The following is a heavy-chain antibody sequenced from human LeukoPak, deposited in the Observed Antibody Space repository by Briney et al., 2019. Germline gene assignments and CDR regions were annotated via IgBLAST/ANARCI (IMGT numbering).Heavy chain of an antibody. CDR2: IKQDGSEK. CDR3: ARHVRFEGVDY. CDR1: GFIFSSYW. D-gene: IGHD3-3*01. Sequence: PGGSLRLSCAASGFIFSSYWMSWVRQAPGQGLEWVANIKQDGSEKYYVDSVKGRFTISRDNAKNSLFLQMNSLRAEDTAVYYCARHVRFEGVDYWGQGTLVTVSS. J-gene: IGHJ4*02. V-gene: IGHV3-7*01.